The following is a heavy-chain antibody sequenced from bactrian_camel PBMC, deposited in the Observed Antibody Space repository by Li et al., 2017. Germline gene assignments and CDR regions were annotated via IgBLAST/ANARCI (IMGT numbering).Heavy chain of an antibody. V-gene: IGHV3S53*01. CDR2: IDRFGST. CDR3: AAALGCSSFGNQRPPFVY. CDR1: EYIGSCHC. D-gene: IGHD5*01. J-gene: IGHJ4*01. Sequence: HVQLVESGGGSVQAGASLRLSCVVSEYIGSCHCLGWFRQAPGKERQKVAHIDRFGSTNYADSVKGRATISKDNAKNTLYLQMNILKPEDTAMYDCAAALGCSSFGNQRPPFVYWGQGTQVTVS.